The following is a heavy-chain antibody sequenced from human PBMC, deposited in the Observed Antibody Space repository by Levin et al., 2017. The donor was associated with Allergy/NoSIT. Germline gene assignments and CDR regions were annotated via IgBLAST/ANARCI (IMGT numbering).Heavy chain of an antibody. V-gene: IGHV3-30*18. CDR3: AKVIRLHSAGDAFDI. CDR2: ISYDGSNK. CDR1: GFTFSSYG. J-gene: IGHJ3*02. D-gene: IGHD5-18*01. Sequence: GGSLRLSCAASGFTFSSYGMHWVRQAPGKGLEWVAVISYDGSNKYYADSVKGRFTISRDNSKNTLYLQMNSLRAEDTAVYYCAKVIRLHSAGDAFDIWGQGTMVTVSS.